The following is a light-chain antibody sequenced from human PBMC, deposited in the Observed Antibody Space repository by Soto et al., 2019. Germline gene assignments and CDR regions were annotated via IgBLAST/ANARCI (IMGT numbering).Light chain of an antibody. CDR2: WAS. CDR3: QQDHSSPVT. CDR1: QSVLYSSNNKNY. V-gene: IGKV4-1*01. J-gene: IGKJ5*01. Sequence: DIVLTPSPDSLAVSLGESSTINCKSSQSVLYSSNNKNYLAWYQQKPGQPPKLLIYWASTRESGVPDRFTGSGSGTDFTLTISSLQAEDVAIYYCQQDHSSPVTFGQGTRLEVK.